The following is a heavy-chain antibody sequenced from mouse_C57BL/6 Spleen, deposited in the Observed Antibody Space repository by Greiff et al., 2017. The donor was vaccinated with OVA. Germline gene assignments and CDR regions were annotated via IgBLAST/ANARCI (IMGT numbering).Heavy chain of an antibody. Sequence: VQLQQSGPGLVKPSQSLSLTCSVTGYSITSGYYWNWIRQFPGNKLEWMGYISYDGSNNYNPSLKNRISITRDTSKNQFFLKLNSVTTEDTATYYCAREEGDLYAMDYWGQGTSVTVSS. CDR1: GYSITSGYY. J-gene: IGHJ4*01. D-gene: IGHD3-3*01. CDR2: ISYDGSN. CDR3: AREEGDLYAMDY. V-gene: IGHV3-6*01.